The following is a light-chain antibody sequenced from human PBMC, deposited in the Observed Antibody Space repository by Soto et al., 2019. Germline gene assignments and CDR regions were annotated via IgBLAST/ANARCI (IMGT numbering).Light chain of an antibody. J-gene: IGKJ1*01. CDR2: DAS. CDR3: QQRSNWLWT. CDR1: QSVSSY. Sequence: IVLTQSPGTLSLSPGERATLSCRASQSVSSYLAWFQQKPGQAPRLLIYDASNRATGIPARFSGSGSGTDFTLTISGLEPEDFAVYYCQQRSNWLWTFGQGTKVEIK. V-gene: IGKV3-11*01.